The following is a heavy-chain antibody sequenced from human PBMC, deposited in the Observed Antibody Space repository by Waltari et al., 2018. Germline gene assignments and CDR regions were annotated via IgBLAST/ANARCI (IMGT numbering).Heavy chain of an antibody. J-gene: IGHJ5*02. CDR1: GYTFTGYY. Sequence: QVQLVQSGAEVKKPGASVKVSCKASGYTFTGYYMHWVRQAPGQGLDGMGWSNPNSGGTNYAQKFQGWVTMTRDTSISTAYMELSRLRSDDTAVYYCARDVNYGDYGWFDPWGQGTLVTVSS. CDR2: SNPNSGGT. V-gene: IGHV1-2*04. CDR3: ARDVNYGDYGWFDP. D-gene: IGHD4-17*01.